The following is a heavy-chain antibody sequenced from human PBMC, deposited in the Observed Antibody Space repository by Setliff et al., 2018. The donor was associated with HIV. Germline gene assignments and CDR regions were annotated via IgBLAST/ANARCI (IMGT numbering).Heavy chain of an antibody. V-gene: IGHV3-48*03. D-gene: IGHD3-3*01. CDR2: IHPSGNII. Sequence: GGSLRLSCAASGFTVSTYEMNWVRQAPGKGLEWVSHIHPSGNIIYYADSVKGRFTISRDNAKNSVYLQMNNLRAEDTALYYCARVEIYNFWSGYTYYFDYWGQGTLVTVSS. CDR3: ARVEIYNFWSGYTYYFDY. J-gene: IGHJ4*02. CDR1: GFTVSTYE.